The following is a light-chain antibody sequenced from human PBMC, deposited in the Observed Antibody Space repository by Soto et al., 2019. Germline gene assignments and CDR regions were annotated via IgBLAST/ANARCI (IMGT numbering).Light chain of an antibody. CDR1: SSDVGGYNY. CDR3: SSYTSSSTLPYV. J-gene: IGLJ1*01. CDR2: EVS. Sequence: QSALTQPASVSGSPGQSITISCTGTSSDVGGYNYVSWYLQHPGKAPKLMIYEVSNRPSGVSNRFSGSKSGNTASLTISGLQAEDEADYYCSSYTSSSTLPYVFGTGTKVTVL. V-gene: IGLV2-14*01.